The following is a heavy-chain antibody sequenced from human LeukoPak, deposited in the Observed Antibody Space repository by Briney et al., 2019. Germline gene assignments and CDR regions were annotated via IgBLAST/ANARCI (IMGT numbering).Heavy chain of an antibody. Sequence: GGSLRLSCAASGFTFSSYAMYWVRQAPGKGLEWVSGIFGSGGSTHYADSVKGRFAISRDNSKNTVYLQMNSLRAEDTAVYYCAKTTTGYSSGRFPGWPVDYWGQGTLVTVSS. CDR1: GFTFSSYA. V-gene: IGHV3-23*01. CDR2: IFGSGGST. D-gene: IGHD6-19*01. CDR3: AKTTTGYSSGRFPGWPVDY. J-gene: IGHJ4*02.